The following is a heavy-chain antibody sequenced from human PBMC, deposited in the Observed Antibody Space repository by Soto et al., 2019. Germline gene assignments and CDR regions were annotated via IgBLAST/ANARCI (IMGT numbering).Heavy chain of an antibody. J-gene: IGHJ5*02. CDR1: GFTVSSNY. D-gene: IGHD2-15*01. V-gene: IGHV3-66*01. CDR2: IYSGGST. CDR3: ARDKDPILVPDDVGDRCFSDGLFLS. Sequence: PGGSLRLSCAASGFTVSSNYMSWVRQAPGKGLEWVSVIYSGGSTYYADSVKGRFTISRDNSKNTLYLQMNSLRAEDTAVYYCARDKDPILVPDDVGDRCFSDGLFLSWGQGTLVTVSS.